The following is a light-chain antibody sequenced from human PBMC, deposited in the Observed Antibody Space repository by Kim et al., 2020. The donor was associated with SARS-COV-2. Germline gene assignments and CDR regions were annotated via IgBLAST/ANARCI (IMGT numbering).Light chain of an antibody. CDR3: QQYSHWPLT. CDR1: QSVSSN. V-gene: IGKV3-15*01. J-gene: IGKJ4*01. Sequence: EIVMTQSPDTLSVSPGERATLSCRASQSVSSNLAWYQQKPGQAPRLLIYGASTRATGIPARFSGSGSGTEFTLTISSLQSEDFAVYYCQQYSHWPLTFGGGTKVDIK. CDR2: GAS.